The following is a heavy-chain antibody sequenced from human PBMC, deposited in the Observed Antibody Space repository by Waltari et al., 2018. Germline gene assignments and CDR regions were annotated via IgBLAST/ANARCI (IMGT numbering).Heavy chain of an antibody. CDR2: ISSDGSST. CDR1: GFTFSRYW. Sequence: EEQLVESGGGLAQPGESLRLSCAASGFTFSRYWMDWVRKAPGKGLAWVSRISSDGSSTTYADSVKGRFTISRDNAKNTLYVQMNRLRAEDTAVYYCARVATKTYSSPVPGRPYYYGMDVWGQGTTVTVSS. D-gene: IGHD3-22*01. V-gene: IGHV3-74*01. J-gene: IGHJ6*02. CDR3: ARVATKTYSSPVPGRPYYYGMDV.